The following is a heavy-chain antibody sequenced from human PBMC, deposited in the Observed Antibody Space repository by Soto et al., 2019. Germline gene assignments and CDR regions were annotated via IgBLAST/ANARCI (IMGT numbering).Heavy chain of an antibody. J-gene: IGHJ4*02. D-gene: IGHD6-6*01. CDR3: ARDLLGRAARSIFDY. V-gene: IGHV1-3*01. Sequence: ASVKVSCKASGYTFTSYAMHWVRQAPGQRLEWMGWINAGNGNTKYSQKFQGRVTITRDTSASTAYMELSSLRSEDTAVYYCARDLLGRAARSIFDYWGQGTLVTSPQ. CDR1: GYTFTSYA. CDR2: INAGNGNT.